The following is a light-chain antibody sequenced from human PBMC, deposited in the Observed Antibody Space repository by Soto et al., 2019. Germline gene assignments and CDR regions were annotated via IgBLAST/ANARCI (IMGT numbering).Light chain of an antibody. CDR1: SSDVGGYNY. V-gene: IGLV2-11*01. CDR3: CSYAGSYTGV. Sequence: ALTQPRSVSGSPGQSVTISCTGTSSDVGGYNYVSWYQQHPGKAPKLMIYDVSKRPSGVPDRFSGSKSGNTASLTISGLQAEDEADYYCCSYAGSYTGVFGTGTKVTVL. J-gene: IGLJ1*01. CDR2: DVS.